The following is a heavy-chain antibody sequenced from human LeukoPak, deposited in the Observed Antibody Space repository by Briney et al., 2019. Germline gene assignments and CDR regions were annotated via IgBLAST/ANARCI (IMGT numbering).Heavy chain of an antibody. J-gene: IGHJ4*02. CDR1: GYTFTSYG. Sequence: GASVKVSCKASGYTFTSYGISWVRQAPGQGLEWMGWISAYNGNTNYAQKFQGRVTMTRNTSISTAYMKLSSLRSEDTAVYYCARHDYGDPGHVWGQGTLVTVSS. V-gene: IGHV1-18*01. D-gene: IGHD4-17*01. CDR3: ARHDYGDPGHV. CDR2: ISAYNGNT.